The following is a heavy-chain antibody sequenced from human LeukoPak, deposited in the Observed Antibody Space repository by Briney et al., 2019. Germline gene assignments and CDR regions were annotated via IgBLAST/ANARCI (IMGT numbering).Heavy chain of an antibody. D-gene: IGHD3-3*01. CDR1: GFTFSSYW. J-gene: IGHJ4*02. V-gene: IGHV3-7*01. CDR3: ARDGPYDWTHYFDY. CDR2: IKQDGSEK. Sequence: GGSLRLSCAASGFTFSSYWMSWVRQAPGKGLEWAANIKQDGSEKYYVDSVKGRFTISRDNAKNSLYLQMNSLRAEDTAVYYCARDGPYDWTHYFDYWGQGTLVTVSS.